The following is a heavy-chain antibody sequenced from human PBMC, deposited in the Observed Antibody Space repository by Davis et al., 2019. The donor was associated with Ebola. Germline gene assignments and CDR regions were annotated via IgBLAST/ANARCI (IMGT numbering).Heavy chain of an antibody. CDR2: ICYDGSNE. V-gene: IGHV3-33*01. CDR3: ARKTGGYCCSTSCTYPDY. CDR1: GFAFSSYG. D-gene: IGHD2-2*01. Sequence: PGGSLRLSCAASGFAFSSYGMHWVRQAPGKGLEWVAVICYDGSNEYYADSVRGRFTISRDNSKKTVYLQMSSLRAEDTAIYYCARKTGGYCCSTSCTYPDYWGQGTLVTVSS. J-gene: IGHJ4*02.